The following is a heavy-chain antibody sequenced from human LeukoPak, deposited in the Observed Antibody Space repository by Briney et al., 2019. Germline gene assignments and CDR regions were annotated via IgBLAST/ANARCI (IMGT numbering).Heavy chain of an antibody. CDR1: GGSFSGYY. CDR2: INHSGST. V-gene: IGHV4-34*01. Sequence: SETLSLTCAVYGGSFSGYYWSWIRQPPGKGLEWIGEINHSGSTNYNPSLKSRVTISLDTSKNQFSLKLSSVTAADTAVYYCARARGYSSGWYLAPWGQGTLVTVSS. J-gene: IGHJ5*02. D-gene: IGHD6-19*01. CDR3: ARARGYSSGWYLAP.